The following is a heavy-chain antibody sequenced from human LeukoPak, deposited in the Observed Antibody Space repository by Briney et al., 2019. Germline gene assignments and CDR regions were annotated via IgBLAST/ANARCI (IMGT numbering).Heavy chain of an antibody. J-gene: IGHJ5*02. D-gene: IGHD6-19*01. Sequence: PGGSLRLSCAASGFTFSSYDMHWVRQATGKGLEWVSAISTTGDTYYPGSVKGRFTISRENAKNSLYLRMKSLRVGDTAVYYCARALDYSSGWYPWFDPWGQGTLVTVSS. CDR1: GFTFSSYD. CDR2: ISTTGDT. CDR3: ARALDYSSGWYPWFDP. V-gene: IGHV3-13*01.